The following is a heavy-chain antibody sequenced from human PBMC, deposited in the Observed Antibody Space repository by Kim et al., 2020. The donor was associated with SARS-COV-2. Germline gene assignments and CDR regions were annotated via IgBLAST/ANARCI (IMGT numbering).Heavy chain of an antibody. Sequence: GGSLRLSCAASGFTFSSYSMNWVRQAPGKGLEWVSSISTSSTYIYYADSVKGRFTISRDNAKNSLYLQMNSLRAEDTAVYYCARPTEPIVYYYYGMDVWGQGTTVTVSS. J-gene: IGHJ6*02. CDR2: ISTSSTYI. D-gene: IGHD1-26*01. CDR1: GFTFSSYS. V-gene: IGHV3-21*01. CDR3: ARPTEPIVYYYYGMDV.